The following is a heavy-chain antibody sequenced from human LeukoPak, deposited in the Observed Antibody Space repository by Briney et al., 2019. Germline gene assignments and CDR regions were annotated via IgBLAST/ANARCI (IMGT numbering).Heavy chain of an antibody. J-gene: IGHJ5*02. D-gene: IGHD3-22*01. CDR1: GFTFSSYG. V-gene: IGHV3-30*02. CDR3: ARQDSSPHNWFDP. CDR2: IRYDGSNK. Sequence: PGGSLRLSCAASGFTFSSYGMHWVRQAPGKGLEWVAFIRYDGSNKYYADSVKGRFTISRDNSKNALYLQMNSLRAEDTAVYYCARQDSSPHNWFDPWGQGTLVTVSS.